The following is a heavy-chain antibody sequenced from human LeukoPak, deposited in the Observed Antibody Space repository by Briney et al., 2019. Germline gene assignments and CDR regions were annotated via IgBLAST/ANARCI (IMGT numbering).Heavy chain of an antibody. J-gene: IGHJ4*02. Sequence: GGSMRLSCAASGFTFDDYGMSWVRQAPGKGLEWASGINWNGGSTGYADSVKGRFIISRDNAKNSLYLQMNSLRAEDTALYYCARDSARHYDFWSGPFDYWGQGTLVTVSS. D-gene: IGHD3-3*01. CDR1: GFTFDDYG. CDR3: ARDSARHYDFWSGPFDY. V-gene: IGHV3-20*04. CDR2: INWNGGST.